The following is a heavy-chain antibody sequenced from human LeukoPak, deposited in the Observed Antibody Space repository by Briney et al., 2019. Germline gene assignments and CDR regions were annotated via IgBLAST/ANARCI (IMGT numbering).Heavy chain of an antibody. D-gene: IGHD1-26*01. Sequence: GGSLRLSCAASGFTFSSYWMHWGRQAPGKGLVWVSRINSDGSSTSYADSVKGRVTIYRDNAKNTLYLQMNSLRAEDTAVYYCARVRSGSSAGNYGMDVWGQGTTVTVSS. V-gene: IGHV3-74*01. CDR1: GFTFSSYW. CDR2: INSDGSST. CDR3: ARVRSGSSAGNYGMDV. J-gene: IGHJ6*02.